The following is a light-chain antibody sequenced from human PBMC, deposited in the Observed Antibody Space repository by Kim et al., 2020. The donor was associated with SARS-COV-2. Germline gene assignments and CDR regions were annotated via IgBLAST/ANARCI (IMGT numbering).Light chain of an antibody. CDR3: QVWDGDSDHPYV. Sequence: GKAARITWGSNNIGSKSVHWNQTKPGQAPVLIIYYATDRPSGIPERFSGSNSGNTATLSISGVEAGDEADYYCQVWDGDSDHPYVFGAGTKVTVL. CDR2: YAT. V-gene: IGLV3-21*04. J-gene: IGLJ1*01. CDR1: NIGSKS.